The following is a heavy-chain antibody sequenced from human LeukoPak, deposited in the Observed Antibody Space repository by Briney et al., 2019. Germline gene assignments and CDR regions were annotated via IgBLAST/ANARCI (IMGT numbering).Heavy chain of an antibody. D-gene: IGHD1-26*01. J-gene: IGHJ4*02. V-gene: IGHV4-34*01. CDR2: INHSGST. CDR1: GGSLSGYY. Sequence: PSETLSLTCAVYGGSLSGYYWSWLRQPPGKGLERLGEINHSGSTNYKPSLKSRVTISVDTSKNQFSLKLSSVTAADTAVYYCARGLGAPFEYWGQGTLVTVSS. CDR3: ARGLGAPFEY.